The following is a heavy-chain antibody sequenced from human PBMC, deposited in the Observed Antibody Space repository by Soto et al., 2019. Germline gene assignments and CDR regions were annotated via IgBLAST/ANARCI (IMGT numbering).Heavy chain of an antibody. CDR3: VKDQYCGGDCYSWALLDP. D-gene: IGHD2-21*02. CDR1: GFTFSSYA. V-gene: IGHV3-64D*08. J-gene: IGHJ5*02. CDR2: ISSNGGST. Sequence: QPGGSLRLSCSASGFTFSSYAMHWVRQAPGKGLEYVSAISSNGGSTYYADSVKGRFTISRDNSKNTLYLQMSSLRAEDTAVYYCVKDQYCGGDCYSWALLDPWGQGTLVTVSS.